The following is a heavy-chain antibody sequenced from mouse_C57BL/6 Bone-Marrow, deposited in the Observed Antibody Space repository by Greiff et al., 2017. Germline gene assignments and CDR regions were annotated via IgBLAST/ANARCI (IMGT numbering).Heavy chain of an antibody. V-gene: IGHV2-6*01. J-gene: IGHJ3*01. CDR1: GFSLTSYG. CDR3: ASATDGYRFAY. Sequence: VKLMESGPGLVAPSQSLSITCTVSGFSLTSYGVDWVRQSPGKGLEWLGVIWGVGSTNYNSALKSRLIISKDNSKSQVFLKMNSLQTDDTAMYYGASATDGYRFAYWGQGTLVTVSA. D-gene: IGHD2-3*01. CDR2: IWGVGST.